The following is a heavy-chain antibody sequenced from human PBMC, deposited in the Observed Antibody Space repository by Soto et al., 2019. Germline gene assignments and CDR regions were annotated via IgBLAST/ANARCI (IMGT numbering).Heavy chain of an antibody. V-gene: IGHV4-31*03. Sequence: PSETLSLTCTVSGSSVSSGGYYWNWIRQHPGKGLEWIGYIYYSGSTYYNPSLKSRVTISVDTSKNQFSLKLTSVTAADTAVYYCARAYNYDFWSGYYGRGWWFDPWGQGTLVTVS. CDR3: ARAYNYDFWSGYYGRGWWFDP. D-gene: IGHD3-3*01. CDR1: GSSVSSGGYY. J-gene: IGHJ5*02. CDR2: IYYSGST.